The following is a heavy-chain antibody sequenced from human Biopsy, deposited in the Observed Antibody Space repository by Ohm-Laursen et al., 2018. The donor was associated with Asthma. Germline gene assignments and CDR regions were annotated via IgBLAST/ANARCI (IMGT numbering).Heavy chain of an antibody. Sequence: RSLRLSCAASGFAFRSYAMNWVRQAPGKGLEWVAVISYDGSITHYADSVKGRFTISRDNSKNTVYLDISSLRIEDTAVFYCGIVVAANPFQGDCWGQGTLVTVPS. J-gene: IGHJ4*02. CDR3: GIVVAANPFQGDC. CDR2: ISYDGSIT. CDR1: GFAFRSYA. D-gene: IGHD2-15*01. V-gene: IGHV3-30*03.